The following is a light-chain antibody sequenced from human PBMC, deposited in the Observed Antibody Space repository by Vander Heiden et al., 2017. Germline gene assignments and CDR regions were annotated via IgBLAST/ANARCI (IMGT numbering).Light chain of an antibody. CDR1: QSISNY. CDR2: CVS. Sequence: DIQMTQSPSSLSASVGDRVTLTCRASQSISNYLNWYQQKPGKAPKLLIYCVSSLQSGVPERFSGSGSGTNFTLTISSLQPDDVAIYYCQQGYRTPLTFGPGTKVDMK. CDR3: QQGYRTPLT. V-gene: IGKV1-39*01. J-gene: IGKJ3*01.